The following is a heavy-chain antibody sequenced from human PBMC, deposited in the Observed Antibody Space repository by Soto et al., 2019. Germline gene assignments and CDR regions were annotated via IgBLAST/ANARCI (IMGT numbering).Heavy chain of an antibody. J-gene: IGHJ4*02. D-gene: IGHD1-26*01. CDR3: ARELRSYSGAYSDH. Sequence: GGSLRLSCVGSGFTFKNYGMHWVRQAPGKGLEWLAVVSYDGTKTMYTDSVKGRISISRDNARNTLFLQMDSLTAEDTALYYCARELRSYSGAYSDHWGQGTPVTVSS. V-gene: IGHV3-33*05. CDR1: GFTFKNYG. CDR2: VSYDGTKT.